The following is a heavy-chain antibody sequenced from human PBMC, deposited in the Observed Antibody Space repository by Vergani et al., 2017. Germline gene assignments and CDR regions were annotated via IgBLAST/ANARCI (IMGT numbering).Heavy chain of an antibody. CDR1: GESIRSGSHY. Sequence: QVKLQESGPGLLKPSQTLSLTCTVSGESIRSGSHYWSWIRQPAGKGPEWIGHIHTGGSTDLNPSFKSRVSISVDTSKSQFSLKLSSVTAADTAVYYCARGHDSSGYYYDYWGQGTLVTVSS. J-gene: IGHJ4*02. V-gene: IGHV4-61*02. CDR3: ARGHDSSGYYYDY. CDR2: IHTGGST. D-gene: IGHD3-22*01.